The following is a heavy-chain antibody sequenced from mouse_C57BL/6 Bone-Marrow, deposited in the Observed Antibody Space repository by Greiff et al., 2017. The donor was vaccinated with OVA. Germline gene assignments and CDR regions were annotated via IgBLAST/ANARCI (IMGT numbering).Heavy chain of an antibody. CDR1: GYTFTDYN. Sequence: VQLQQSGPELVKPGASVKIPCKASGYTFTDYNMDWVKQSHGKSLEWIGDINPNNGGTIYNQKFKGKATLTVDKSSSTAYMELRSLTSEDTAVYYCARRDYDYEEWYFDVWGTGTTVTVSS. V-gene: IGHV1-18*01. J-gene: IGHJ1*03. CDR3: ARRDYDYEEWYFDV. D-gene: IGHD2-4*01. CDR2: INPNNGGT.